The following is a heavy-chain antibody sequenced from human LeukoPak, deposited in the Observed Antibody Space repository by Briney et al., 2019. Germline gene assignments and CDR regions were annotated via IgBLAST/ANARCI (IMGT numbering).Heavy chain of an antibody. D-gene: IGHD5-12*01. CDR1: GGSISSGSYY. V-gene: IGHV4-61*02. Sequence: SETLSLTCTVSGGSISSGSYYWSWIRQPAGKGLEWIGRIYNSGSTNYNPSLKSRVTISVDTSKNQFSLKLSSVTAADTAVYYCARAQTSRYSGYDFFDYWGQGTLVTVSS. J-gene: IGHJ4*02. CDR3: ARAQTSRYSGYDFFDY. CDR2: IYNSGST.